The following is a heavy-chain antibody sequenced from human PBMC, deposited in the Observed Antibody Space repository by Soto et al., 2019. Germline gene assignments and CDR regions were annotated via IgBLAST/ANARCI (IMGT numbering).Heavy chain of an antibody. V-gene: IGHV1-2*04. CDR1: GYTFTGYY. J-gene: IGHJ5*02. Sequence: GASVKVSCKASGYTFTGYYMHWVRQAPGQGLEWMGWINPNSGGTNYAQKFQGWVTMTRDTSISTAYMELSRLRSDETAVYYCARATHSNPQRPPNRFWFEPWPQGTLVNVSS. D-gene: IGHD4-4*01. CDR3: ARATHSNPQRPPNRFWFEP. CDR2: INPNSGGT.